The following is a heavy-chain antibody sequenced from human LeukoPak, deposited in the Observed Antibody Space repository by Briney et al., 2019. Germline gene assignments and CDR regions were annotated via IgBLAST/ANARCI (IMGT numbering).Heavy chain of an antibody. CDR1: GGSISSSNW. CDR3: ARTFRIAVAGPLFYYYYYYMDV. V-gene: IGHV4-4*02. Sequence: PSGTLSLTCAVSGGSISSSNWWSWVRQPPGKGLEWIGEIYHSGSTNYNPSLKSRVTISVDKSKNQFSLKLSSVTAADTAVYYCARTFRIAVAGPLFYYYYYYMDVWGKGTTVTVSS. J-gene: IGHJ6*03. CDR2: IYHSGST. D-gene: IGHD6-19*01.